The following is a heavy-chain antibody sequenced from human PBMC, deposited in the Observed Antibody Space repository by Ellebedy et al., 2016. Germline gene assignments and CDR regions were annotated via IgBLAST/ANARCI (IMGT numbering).Heavy chain of an antibody. J-gene: IGHJ3*02. V-gene: IGHV1-24*01. CDR1: GYTLTELP. CDR2: FDPEDGET. CDR3: ATPGSGRYYLPNDAFES. D-gene: IGHD1-26*01. Sequence: ASVKVSCXVSGYTLTELPMHWVRQAPGKGLEWMGGFDPEDGETIYAQKFQGRVTMTEDTSTDTAYMELSSLRSEDTAVYYCATPGSGRYYLPNDAFESWGQGTMVTVSS.